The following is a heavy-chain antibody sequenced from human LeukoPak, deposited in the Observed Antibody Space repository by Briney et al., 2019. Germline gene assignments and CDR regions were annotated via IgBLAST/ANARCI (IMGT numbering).Heavy chain of an antibody. CDR2: IYYSGST. V-gene: IGHV4-30-4*08. J-gene: IGHJ4*02. CDR1: GGSISSGGYY. Sequence: PSQTLSPTCTVSGGSISSGGYYWSWIRQPPGKGLEWIGYIYYSGSTYYNPSLKSRVTISVDTSKNQFSLKLSSVTAADTAVYYCAREPIAAADADKGFDYWGQGTLVTVSS. D-gene: IGHD6-13*01. CDR3: AREPIAAADADKGFDY.